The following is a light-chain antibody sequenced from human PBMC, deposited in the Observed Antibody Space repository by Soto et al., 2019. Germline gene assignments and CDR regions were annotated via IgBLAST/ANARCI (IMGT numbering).Light chain of an antibody. Sequence: VVLPQSPLSLPVTLGQPASISGRSSHSLVFSDGSTYLIWFHQRPGQPPRRLFFKVSTRDSGVPDRFSGSGSGTDFTLKISRVEAEDVGVYYCMQGTHWPRTLGQGTKVDIK. CDR2: KVS. CDR3: MQGTHWPRT. V-gene: IGKV2-30*01. CDR1: HSLVFSDGSTY. J-gene: IGKJ1*01.